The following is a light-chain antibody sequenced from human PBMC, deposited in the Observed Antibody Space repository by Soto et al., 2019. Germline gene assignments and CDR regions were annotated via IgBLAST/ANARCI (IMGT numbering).Light chain of an antibody. CDR2: GAS. Sequence: EIVMTQSPATLSVSPGERATLSCRASQSVSSNLAWYQQKPGQAPRLLIYGASTRATGIPARFSGSGSGTEFTLTISSLQSEDFAVYYCQQYNSRSTFGQGTEVDIK. CDR3: QQYNSRST. J-gene: IGKJ1*01. V-gene: IGKV3-15*01. CDR1: QSVSSN.